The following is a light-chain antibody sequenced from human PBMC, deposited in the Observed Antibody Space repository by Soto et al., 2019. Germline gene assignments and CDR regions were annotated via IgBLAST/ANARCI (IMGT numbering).Light chain of an antibody. CDR3: QQFYSAPFT. CDR1: QSISNH. Sequence: DIQMTQSPSSLSASVGDRVTITCRASQSISNHLNWYQRKPGRAPKLLIYAASTLQSGVPSRFSGSGSGTDFTLTINSLQPEDFAAYDCQQFYSAPFTFGPGTKVYLK. J-gene: IGKJ3*01. CDR2: AAS. V-gene: IGKV1-39*01.